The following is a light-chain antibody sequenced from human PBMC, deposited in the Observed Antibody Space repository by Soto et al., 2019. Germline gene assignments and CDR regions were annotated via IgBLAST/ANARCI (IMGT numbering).Light chain of an antibody. CDR1: QSISTY. J-gene: IGKJ3*01. CDR2: AAS. CDR3: QQSYSTPFT. Sequence: DIQMTQSPSSLCASVGDRVTITCRASQSISTYLNWYQQKPGKAPQLLIYAASSLQSGVPSRFSGSGSGTDFTLTISSLQPEDFATYYCQQSYSTPFTFGPGTKVDI. V-gene: IGKV1-39*01.